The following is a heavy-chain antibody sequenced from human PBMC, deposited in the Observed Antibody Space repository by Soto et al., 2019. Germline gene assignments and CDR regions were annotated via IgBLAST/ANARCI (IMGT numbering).Heavy chain of an antibody. CDR2: MNPTSCNT. V-gene: IGHV1-8*01. Sequence: QVQLVQSGAELKKPGASVKVSCKSSGYTFTSYDFNWVRQATGQGPEWMGWMNPTSCNTGYAQKFQGRVTMTRDTSISTAYMELSSLRSDDTAVYYCARAPREWGFDYWGPGTLVTVSS. J-gene: IGHJ4*02. CDR1: GYTFTSYD. D-gene: IGHD3-3*01. CDR3: ARAPREWGFDY.